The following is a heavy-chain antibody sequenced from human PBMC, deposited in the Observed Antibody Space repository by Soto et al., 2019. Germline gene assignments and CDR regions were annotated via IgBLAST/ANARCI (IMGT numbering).Heavy chain of an antibody. CDR2: IKQDGSEK. Sequence: PGGSLRLSCAASGFTFSSYWMSWVRQAPGKGLEWVANIKQDGSEKYYVDSVKGRFTISRDNAKNSLYLQMKSLRAEDTAVYYCARAQGDFWSGYLDYWGQGTLVTVSS. CDR3: ARAQGDFWSGYLDY. CDR1: GFTFSSYW. V-gene: IGHV3-7*01. D-gene: IGHD3-3*01. J-gene: IGHJ4*02.